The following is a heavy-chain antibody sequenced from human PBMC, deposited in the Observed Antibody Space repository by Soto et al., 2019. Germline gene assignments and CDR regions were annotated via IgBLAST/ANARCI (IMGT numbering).Heavy chain of an antibody. CDR3: ARTARRFDY. CDR2: ISNNGDT. CDR1: GASVSGDY. Sequence: SETLSLTCTVSGASVSGDYWSWIRQPPGKGLECIGYISNNGDTNYSPSLKSRVTMSLDTSRNQFSLKLTSVTAADTAVYYCARTARRFDYWGQGTLVTAPQ. D-gene: IGHD6-6*01. J-gene: IGHJ4*02. V-gene: IGHV4-59*02.